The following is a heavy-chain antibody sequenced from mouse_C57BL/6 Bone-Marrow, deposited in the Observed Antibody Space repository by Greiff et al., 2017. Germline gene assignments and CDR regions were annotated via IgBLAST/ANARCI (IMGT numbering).Heavy chain of an antibody. V-gene: IGHV5-6*01. CDR1: GFTFSSYG. D-gene: IGHD3-3*01. CDR3: ARHRAPYFDY. Sequence: EVKLMESGGDLVKPGGSLKLSCAASGFTFSSYGMSWVRQTPDKRLEWVATISSGGSYTYYPDSVKGRFTISRDNAKNTLYLQMSSLKSEDTAMYHCARHRAPYFDYWGQGTTLTVSS. J-gene: IGHJ2*01. CDR2: ISSGGSYT.